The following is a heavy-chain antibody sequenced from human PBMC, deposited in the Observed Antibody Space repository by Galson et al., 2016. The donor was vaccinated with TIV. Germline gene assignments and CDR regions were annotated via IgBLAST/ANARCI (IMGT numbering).Heavy chain of an antibody. CDR1: GATFSDYA. J-gene: IGHJ4*02. V-gene: IGHV1-69*06. CDR2: ILPKVDTV. D-gene: IGHD3-3*01. Sequence: SVKVSCKASGATFSDYAISWVRQARGQGLEWMGGILPKVDTVHYAQNFRGRVTMTADKSTSTAYMQLSGLKSEDTAVYYCAWGEGDLKEWLSRPLESWGQGTLVVVSS. CDR3: AWGEGDLKEWLSRPLES.